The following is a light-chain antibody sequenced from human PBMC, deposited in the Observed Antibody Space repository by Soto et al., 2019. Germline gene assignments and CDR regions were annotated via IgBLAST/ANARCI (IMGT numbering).Light chain of an antibody. Sequence: EVVLTQSPGTLSLSPGERATLSCRASETVTSDYLAWYQQKPGQAPRLLFYGASRRAAGIPDRFSGSGFGTDFTLIISRLEPEDFVVYYCHQYGTSPWTFGQGTKVEIK. CDR3: HQYGTSPWT. V-gene: IGKV3-20*01. J-gene: IGKJ1*01. CDR1: ETVTSDY. CDR2: GAS.